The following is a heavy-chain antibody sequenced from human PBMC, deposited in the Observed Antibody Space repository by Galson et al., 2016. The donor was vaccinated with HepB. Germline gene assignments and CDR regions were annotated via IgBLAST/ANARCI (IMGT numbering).Heavy chain of an antibody. J-gene: IGHJ5*02. CDR3: ARDREAYYDIMTEHNWFDP. V-gene: IGHV3-23*01. D-gene: IGHD3-9*01. CDR1: GFTFSSYG. CDR2: ITGSGGST. Sequence: RLSCSASGFTFSSYGMSWVRQAPGKGLEGVSGITGSGGSTYYADSVKGRFTISRDTPATTVYMELTSLRPEDTAVYYCARDREAYYDIMTEHNWFDPWGQGTQVSVSS.